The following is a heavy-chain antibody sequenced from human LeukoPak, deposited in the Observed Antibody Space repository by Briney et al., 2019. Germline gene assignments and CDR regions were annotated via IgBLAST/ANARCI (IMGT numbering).Heavy chain of an antibody. Sequence: ASVKVSCKASGYTFTNFYIHWVRQAPGQGLEWMGIINPSGGSRTYAQNLQGRVTLTRDTSTSTVYMELSSLRSEDTAVYYCAREPYYYDSSGYGAIDAFDIWGQGTMVTVSS. J-gene: IGHJ3*02. D-gene: IGHD3-22*01. V-gene: IGHV1-46*01. CDR3: AREPYYYDSSGYGAIDAFDI. CDR2: INPSGGSR. CDR1: GYTFTNFY.